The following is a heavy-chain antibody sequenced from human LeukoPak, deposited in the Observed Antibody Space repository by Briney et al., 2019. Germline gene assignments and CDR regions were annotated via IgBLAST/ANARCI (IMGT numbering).Heavy chain of an antibody. CDR2: IYHSGST. Sequence: PSETLSLTCAVSGGSISSSNWWSWVRQPPGKGLEWIGEIYHSGSTNYNPSLKSRVTISVDKSKNQFSLKLSSVTAADTAVYYCASYFRYSYGPFDPWGQGTLVTVSS. CDR1: GGSISSSNW. V-gene: IGHV4-4*02. J-gene: IGHJ5*02. CDR3: ASYFRYSYGPFDP. D-gene: IGHD5-18*01.